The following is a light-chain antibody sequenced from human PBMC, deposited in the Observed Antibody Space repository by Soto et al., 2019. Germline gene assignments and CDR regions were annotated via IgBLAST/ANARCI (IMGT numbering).Light chain of an antibody. CDR2: AAS. Sequence: DIQMTQSPSSLSASVGDRVTITCRASQSISSYLNWYQQKPGKAPKLLIYAASSLQSGVPSRFSGSRSGTDFTLTISSLQPEDFATYYCQQIYSTPYTCGQGTKVDIK. CDR1: QSISSY. CDR3: QQIYSTPYT. V-gene: IGKV1-39*01. J-gene: IGKJ2*01.